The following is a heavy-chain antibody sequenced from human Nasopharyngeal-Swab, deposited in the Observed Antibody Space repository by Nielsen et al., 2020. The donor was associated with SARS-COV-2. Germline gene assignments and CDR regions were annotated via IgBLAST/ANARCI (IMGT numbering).Heavy chain of an antibody. J-gene: IGHJ6*03. CDR1: GGSFSAYY. Sequence: SETLSLTCAVSGGSFSAYYWGWIRQPPGKGLEWIGEINHSGGTNYNPSLKSRVTISVDTSKNQFSLKLSSVTAADTAVYYCARGLSGIVPAPILGLGSYYSYYYMDVWGKGTTVTVS. D-gene: IGHD2-2*01. V-gene: IGHV4-34*01. CDR3: ARGLSGIVPAPILGLGSYYSYYYMDV. CDR2: INHSGGT.